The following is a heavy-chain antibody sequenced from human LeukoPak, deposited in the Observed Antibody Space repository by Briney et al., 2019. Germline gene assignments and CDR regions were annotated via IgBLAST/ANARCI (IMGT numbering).Heavy chain of an antibody. D-gene: IGHD1-26*01. V-gene: IGHV3-7*01. J-gene: IGHJ4*02. CDR1: GFTFSNYW. CDR3: ARDEISGYFVY. Sequence: AGGSLSLSCADSGFTFSNYWMRWVGQAPGRGVEWVANIKEDGRMKQYVDSVRGRFTISRDNAKRSLYLQMSSLKAEDSAVYYCARDEISGYFVYWGQGTLVTVSS. CDR2: IKEDGRMK.